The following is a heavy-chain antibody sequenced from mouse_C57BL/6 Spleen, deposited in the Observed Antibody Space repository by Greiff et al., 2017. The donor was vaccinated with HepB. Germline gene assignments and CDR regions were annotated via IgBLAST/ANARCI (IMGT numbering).Heavy chain of an antibody. CDR3: ARGDYGSSSYYYAMDY. Sequence: DVQLQESGPGLVKPSQSLSLTCSVTGYSITSGYYWNWIRQFPGNKLEWMGYISYDGSNNYNPSLKNRISITRDTSKNQFFLKLNSVTTEDTATYYCARGDYGSSSYYYAMDYWGQGTSVTVSS. CDR2: ISYDGSN. V-gene: IGHV3-6*01. CDR1: GYSITSGYY. D-gene: IGHD1-1*01. J-gene: IGHJ4*01.